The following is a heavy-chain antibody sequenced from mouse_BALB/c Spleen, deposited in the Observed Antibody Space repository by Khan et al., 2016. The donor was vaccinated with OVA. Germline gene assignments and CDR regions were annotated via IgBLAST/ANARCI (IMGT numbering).Heavy chain of an antibody. D-gene: IGHD2-4*01. CDR1: GYSITSEYA. V-gene: IGHV3-2*02. Sequence: EVKLQESGPGLVKPSQSLSLTCTVTGYSITSEYAWNWIRQFPGNKLEWMGYINYSGITRFNPSLKSRTSITRDTSKNQFFLQLNSVTTEDTATYYCARKDYYDYDPFPYWGQGTLVTVSA. J-gene: IGHJ3*01. CDR3: ARKDYYDYDPFPY. CDR2: INYSGIT.